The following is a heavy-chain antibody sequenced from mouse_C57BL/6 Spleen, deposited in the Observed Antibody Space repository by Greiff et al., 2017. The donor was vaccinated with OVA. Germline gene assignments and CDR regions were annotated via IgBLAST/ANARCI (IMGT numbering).Heavy chain of an antibody. J-gene: IGHJ3*01. D-gene: IGHD3-1*01. V-gene: IGHV1-50*01. Sequence: VQLQQPGAELVKPGASVKLSCKASGYTFTSYWMQWVKQRPGQGLEWIGEIDPSDSYTNYNQKFQGKATLTVDTYSHTAYMQLSSLTSEDSAVSYYARSLGCDEGPGFAYWGQGTLVTVSA. CDR1: GYTFTSYW. CDR2: IDPSDSYT. CDR3: ARSLGCDEGPGFAY.